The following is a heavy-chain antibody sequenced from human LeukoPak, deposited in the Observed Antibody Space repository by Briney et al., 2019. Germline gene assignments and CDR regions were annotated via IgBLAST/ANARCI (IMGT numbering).Heavy chain of an antibody. CDR2: MNPNSGNT. CDR1: GYTFTSYA. CDR3: ARGVKDIVVVVADAFDI. Sequence: ASVKVSCKASGYTFTSYAMNWVRQAPGQGLEWMGWMNPNSGNTGYAQKFQGRVTITRNTSISTAYMELSSLRSEDTAVYYCARGVKDIVVVVADAFDIWGQGTMVTVSS. D-gene: IGHD2-15*01. J-gene: IGHJ3*02. V-gene: IGHV1-8*03.